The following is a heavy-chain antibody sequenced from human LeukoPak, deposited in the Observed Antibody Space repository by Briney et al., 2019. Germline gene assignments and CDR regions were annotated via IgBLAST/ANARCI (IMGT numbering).Heavy chain of an antibody. D-gene: IGHD6-6*01. CDR1: GGSISSYY. J-gene: IGHJ4*02. Sequence: PSETLPLTCTVSGGSISSYYWSWIRQPPGKGLEWIGYIYYSGSTNYNPSLKSRVTISVDTSKNQFSLKLSSVTAADTAVYYCARDGDSSSFFDYWGQGTLVTVSS. V-gene: IGHV4-59*01. CDR2: IYYSGST. CDR3: ARDGDSSSFFDY.